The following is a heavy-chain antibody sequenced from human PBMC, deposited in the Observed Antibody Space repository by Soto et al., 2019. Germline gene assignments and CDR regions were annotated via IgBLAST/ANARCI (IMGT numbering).Heavy chain of an antibody. Sequence: SETLSLTCAVSGGSISSGGYSWSWIRQPPGKGLEWIGYIYHSGSTYYNPSLKSRVTISVDRSKNQFSLKLSSVTAADTAVYYCAREAPYDSSGYSPYFDYWGQGTLVTVSS. CDR3: AREAPYDSSGYSPYFDY. V-gene: IGHV4-30-2*01. CDR2: IYHSGST. J-gene: IGHJ4*02. CDR1: GGSISSGGYS. D-gene: IGHD3-22*01.